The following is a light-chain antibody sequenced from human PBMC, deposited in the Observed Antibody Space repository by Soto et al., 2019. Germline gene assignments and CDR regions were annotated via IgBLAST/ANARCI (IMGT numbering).Light chain of an antibody. CDR3: AAWDDSLRGPV. V-gene: IGLV1-44*01. Sequence: QPVLIQPPSASGTPGQRVTISCSGSSSNIGSNNVNWYQQLPGTAPKLLIYTNNQRLSGVPDRFSGSKSGTSVSLAISGLQSEDEADYYCAAWDDSLRGPVFGGGTKLTVL. J-gene: IGLJ2*01. CDR2: TNN. CDR1: SSNIGSNN.